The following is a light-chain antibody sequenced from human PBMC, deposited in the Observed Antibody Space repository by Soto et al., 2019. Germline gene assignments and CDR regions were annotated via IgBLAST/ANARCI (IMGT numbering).Light chain of an antibody. Sequence: QSVLTQPPSVSAAPGQKVTISCSGSSSNIGNNYASWYQHLPGTAPKLLIYHNNKRPSGIPDRFSDSKSGTSATLVITGLQTGDEAGYYCGTWDSSLNAVLFCGGTKLTV. V-gene: IGLV1-51*01. J-gene: IGLJ2*01. CDR2: HNN. CDR3: GTWDSSLNAVL. CDR1: SSNIGNNY.